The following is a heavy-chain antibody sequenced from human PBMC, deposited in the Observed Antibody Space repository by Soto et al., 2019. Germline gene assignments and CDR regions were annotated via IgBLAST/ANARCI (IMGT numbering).Heavy chain of an antibody. CDR2: IYYSGST. J-gene: IGHJ5*02. V-gene: IGHV4-59*01. D-gene: IGHD2-15*01. Sequence: QVQLQESGPGLVKPSETLSLTCTVSGGSISSYYWSWIRQPPGKGLEWIGYIYYSGSTNYNPSLKSRVTISVDTSKNQFSLKLSSVTAADTAVYYCARSPGYCSGGSCYNWFDPWGQGTLVTVSS. CDR1: GGSISSYY. CDR3: ARSPGYCSGGSCYNWFDP.